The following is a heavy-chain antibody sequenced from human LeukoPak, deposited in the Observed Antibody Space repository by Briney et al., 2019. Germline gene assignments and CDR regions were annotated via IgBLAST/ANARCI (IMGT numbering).Heavy chain of an antibody. CDR1: GFSFRSYA. D-gene: IGHD6-13*01. CDR2: ISRSGNTT. J-gene: IGHJ4*02. V-gene: IGHV3-64*02. Sequence: GGSLRLSCTASGFSFRSYAMPWVRQAPGKGLEYVSAISRSGNTTYYADSVKGRFIVSRDNSKKTLFLQMSDLRPEDTAVYYCATPGSSWGQGSLVIASS. CDR3: ATPGSS.